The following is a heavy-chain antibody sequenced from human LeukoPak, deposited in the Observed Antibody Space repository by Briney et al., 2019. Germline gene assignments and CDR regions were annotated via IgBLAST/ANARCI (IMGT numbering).Heavy chain of an antibody. CDR1: CGSLSCDY. Sequence: SETLSLTGTVGCGSLSCDYWRWRRPPPGKGLDGFGYIYYTGSVNYSPSLKSRVTISIDTSKNQFSLKLSSLTAADTAVYYCGTRIVTAGDFDFWGQGTLVTVSS. D-gene: IGHD3-22*01. CDR2: IYYTGSV. J-gene: IGHJ4*02. V-gene: IGHV4-59*08. CDR3: GTRIVTAGDFDF.